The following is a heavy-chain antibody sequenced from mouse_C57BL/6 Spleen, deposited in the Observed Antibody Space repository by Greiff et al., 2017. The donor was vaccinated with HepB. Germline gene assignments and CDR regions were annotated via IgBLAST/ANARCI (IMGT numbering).Heavy chain of an antibody. D-gene: IGHD4-1*01. CDR3: ARSLLGLFDY. J-gene: IGHJ2*01. V-gene: IGHV1-80*01. CDR2: IYPGDGDT. CDR1: GYAFSSYW. Sequence: QVQLKESGAELVKPGASVKISCKASGYAFSSYWMNWVKQRPGKGLEWIGQIYPGDGDTNYNGKFKGKATLTADKSSSTAYMQLSSLTSEDSAVYFCARSLLGLFDYWGQGTTLTVSS.